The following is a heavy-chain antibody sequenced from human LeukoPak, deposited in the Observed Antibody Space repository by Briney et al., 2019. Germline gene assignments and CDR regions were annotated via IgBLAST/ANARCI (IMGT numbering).Heavy chain of an antibody. CDR3: AREKDAVAGIVDY. D-gene: IGHD6-19*01. CDR1: GYTFKNYG. CDR2: MNPYNGNT. Sequence: ASVKVSCKASGYTFKNYGINWVRQAPGQGLEWMGWMNPYNGNTIYAQNLRGRVTMTTDTSTSTAYLDLRSLTSDDTAVYYCAREKDAVAGIVDYWGQGTLVTVSS. J-gene: IGHJ4*02. V-gene: IGHV1-18*01.